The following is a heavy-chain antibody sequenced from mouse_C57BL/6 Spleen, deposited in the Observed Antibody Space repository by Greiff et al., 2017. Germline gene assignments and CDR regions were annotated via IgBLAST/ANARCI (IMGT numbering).Heavy chain of an antibody. Sequence: QVQLQQSGPELVQPGASVKISCKASGYAFSSSWMNWVKQRPGKGLEWIGRIYPGDGDTNYNGKFKGKATLTADKSSSTAYMQLSSLTSGDSAVYFCERSLGRNAMDYWGQGTSVTVSS. CDR2: IYPGDGDT. D-gene: IGHD4-1*01. J-gene: IGHJ4*01. CDR3: ERSLGRNAMDY. CDR1: GYAFSSSW. V-gene: IGHV1-82*01.